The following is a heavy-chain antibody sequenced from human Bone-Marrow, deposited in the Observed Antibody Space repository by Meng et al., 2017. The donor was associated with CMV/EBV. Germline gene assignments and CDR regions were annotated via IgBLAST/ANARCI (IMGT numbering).Heavy chain of an antibody. V-gene: IGHV1-69*05. CDR3: AAERGTAMVTDY. CDR2: IIPIFGTA. J-gene: IGHJ4*02. D-gene: IGHD5-18*01. CDR1: GGTFSSYA. Sequence: CKSSGGTFSSYAISWVRQAPGQGLEWMGGIIPIFGTANYAQKFQGRVTITTDESTSTAYMELSSLRSEDTAVYYCAAERGTAMVTDYWGQGTLVTVSS.